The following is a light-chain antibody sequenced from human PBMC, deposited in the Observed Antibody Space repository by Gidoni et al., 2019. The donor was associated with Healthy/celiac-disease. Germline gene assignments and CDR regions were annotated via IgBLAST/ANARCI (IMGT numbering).Light chain of an antibody. J-gene: IGLJ2*01. CDR2: QDS. Sequence: SYELTQPPAVSVSPGQTASITCSGDKLGDKYACWYQQKPGQSPVLVIYQDSQRPSGIPERFSGSNSGNTATLTISGTQAMDEADYYCQAWASSTVVFGGGTKLTVL. V-gene: IGLV3-1*01. CDR3: QAWASSTVV. CDR1: KLGDKY.